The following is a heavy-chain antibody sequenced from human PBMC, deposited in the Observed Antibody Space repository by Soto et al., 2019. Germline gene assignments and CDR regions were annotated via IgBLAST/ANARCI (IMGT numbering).Heavy chain of an antibody. J-gene: IGHJ3*02. V-gene: IGHV1-2*04. CDR2: INPNSGGT. D-gene: IGHD7-27*01. Sequence: ASVKVSCKASGYTFTGYYMHWVRQAPGQGLEWMGWINPNSGGTNYAQKFQGWVTMTRDTSISTAYMELSRLRSDAPSVYYCARGVTGYPRGSFDIWGQGTMVTVSS. CDR3: ARGVTGYPRGSFDI. CDR1: GYTFTGYY.